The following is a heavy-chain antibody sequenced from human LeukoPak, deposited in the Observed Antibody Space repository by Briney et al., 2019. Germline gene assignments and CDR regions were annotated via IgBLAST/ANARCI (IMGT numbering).Heavy chain of an antibody. Sequence: GGPLRLSCAASGFTVSSNYMSWVRQAPGKGLEWVSVIYSGGSTYYADSVKGRFTISRDNSKNTLYLQMNSLRAEDTAVYYCATYYYDSSGYYYPTDYWGQGTLVTVSS. CDR1: GFTVSSNY. D-gene: IGHD3-22*01. CDR3: ATYYYDSSGYYYPTDY. J-gene: IGHJ4*02. V-gene: IGHV3-53*01. CDR2: IYSGGST.